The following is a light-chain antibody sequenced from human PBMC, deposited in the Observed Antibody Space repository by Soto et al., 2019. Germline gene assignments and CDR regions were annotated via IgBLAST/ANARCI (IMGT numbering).Light chain of an antibody. J-gene: IGKJ5*01. CDR3: QQANSLPNT. V-gene: IGKV1-39*01. CDR2: AAS. CDR1: QSISSY. Sequence: IQMTQSPSSLSASVGDIVTITCRSSQSISSYLNWYQQRPGKAPKLLIYAASSLQSGVPSRFSGSGSGTDFTLTICLQPEDFATYCCQQANSLPNTFGQGTRLEVK.